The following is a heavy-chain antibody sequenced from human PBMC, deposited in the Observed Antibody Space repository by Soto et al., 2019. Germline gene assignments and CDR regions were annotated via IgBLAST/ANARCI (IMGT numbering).Heavy chain of an antibody. Sequence: QVQLAQSGAEMTKPGSSVKVSCRASGGSFSDFAFSWVRQAPGQGLEWMGGIIPMFAATKYAQRLQDRVTINADESTNTVYLALNRLTSEDTAIYYCARGAIVAVPAALSSYHDYTNYRFDSWGQGTLVTVSS. CDR3: ARGAIVAVPAALSSYHDYTNYRFDS. V-gene: IGHV1-69*01. CDR2: IIPMFAAT. D-gene: IGHD2-15*01. J-gene: IGHJ4*02. CDR1: GGSFSDFA.